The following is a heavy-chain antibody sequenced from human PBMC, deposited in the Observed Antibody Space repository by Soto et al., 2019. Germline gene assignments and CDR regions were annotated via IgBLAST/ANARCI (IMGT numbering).Heavy chain of an antibody. CDR2: IAHDGSNA. Sequence: QVQLVESGGGVVQPGGSLRLSCAASGFTFRNHAMHWVRQAPGKGLECLAVIAHDGSNAFYRDSVKGRFTVSRDNSKNELYLYMNSLRSEDTGVYYCERGDREDILVVVGARPGEYGSDIWGQGTTVIVSS. CDR1: GFTFRNHA. CDR3: ERGDREDILVVVGARPGEYGSDI. V-gene: IGHV3-30-3*01. J-gene: IGHJ6*02. D-gene: IGHD2-15*01.